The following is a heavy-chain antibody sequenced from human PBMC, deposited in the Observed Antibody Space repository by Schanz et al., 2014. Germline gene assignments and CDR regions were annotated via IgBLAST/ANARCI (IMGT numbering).Heavy chain of an antibody. CDR1: GYTLSAYS. CDR3: AEAFDSSEYYFDY. Sequence: QVQLVQSGTQVKKPGASVKVSCKASGYTLSAYSLHWVRQAPGQGLEWMGIVNPSVRGTHFAREFQGRVTVTSDTSTSTVYMELSGLRAEDTAVYYCAEAFDSSEYYFDYWGQGTLVTVSS. V-gene: IGHV1-46*03. D-gene: IGHD6-19*01. CDR2: VNPSVRGT. J-gene: IGHJ4*02.